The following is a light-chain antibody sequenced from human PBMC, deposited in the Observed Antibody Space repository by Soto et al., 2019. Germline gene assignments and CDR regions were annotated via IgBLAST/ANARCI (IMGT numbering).Light chain of an antibody. CDR2: DTS. CDR3: QQYNIWRSIS. Sequence: NQSAATLCLPLVACAALSCPASQSSSSNLAWYQHKPGQAPWLLICDTSTRAAGIPARCSGSGSGTDFTLTISSLQSEDFAVYYCQQYNIWRSISFGQGTRLEI. V-gene: IGKV3-15*01. CDR1: QSSSSN. J-gene: IGKJ5*01.